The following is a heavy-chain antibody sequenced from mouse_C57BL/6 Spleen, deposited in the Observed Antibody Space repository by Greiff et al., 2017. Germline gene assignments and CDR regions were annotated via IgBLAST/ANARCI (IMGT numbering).Heavy chain of an antibody. CDR2: IDPSDSET. V-gene: IGHV1-52*01. Sequence: QVQLQQPGAELVRPGSSVKLSCKASGYTFTSYWMHWVKQRPIQGLEWIGNIDPSDSETHYNQKFKDKATLTVDQSSSTAYMQLSSLTSEDSAVYYCARSTSSQAMDYWGQGTSVTVSS. CDR1: GYTFTSYW. J-gene: IGHJ4*01. CDR3: ARSTSSQAMDY.